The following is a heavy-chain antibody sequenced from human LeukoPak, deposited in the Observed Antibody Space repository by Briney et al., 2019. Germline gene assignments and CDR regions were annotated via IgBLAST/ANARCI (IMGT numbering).Heavy chain of an antibody. CDR3: ARDRESGSSGFKI. J-gene: IGHJ3*02. CDR2: IFHGGST. Sequence: PSETLSLTCAVSGGSISSNNWWSGGRQPPGKGLGWVGEIFHGGSTNYNPSLKSRVTISVDKSKNQFSLKLNSVTAADTALYYCARDRESGSSGFKIWGQGTMVTVSS. V-gene: IGHV4-4*02. D-gene: IGHD3-22*01. CDR1: GGSISSNNW.